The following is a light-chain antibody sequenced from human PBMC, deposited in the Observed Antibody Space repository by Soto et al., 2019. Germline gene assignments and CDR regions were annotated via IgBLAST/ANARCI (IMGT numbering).Light chain of an antibody. CDR2: STS. CDR3: QQYNNSTLT. J-gene: IGKJ4*01. CDR1: QSISRRY. Sequence: EIVMTQSPATLSVSPGERATLSCRASQSISRRYLAWYQQKLGQAPSLLIHSTSSRETGIPDRFSGSGSGTEFTLTISRLEPEDFAVYYCQQYNNSTLTFGGGTKVDIK. V-gene: IGKV3-20*01.